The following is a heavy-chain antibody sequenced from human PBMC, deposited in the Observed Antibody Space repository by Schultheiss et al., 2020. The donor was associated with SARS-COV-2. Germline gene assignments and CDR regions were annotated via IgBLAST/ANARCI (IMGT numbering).Heavy chain of an antibody. J-gene: IGHJ3*02. D-gene: IGHD6-13*01. CDR3: AAYSSSSPFDI. V-gene: IGHV3-64*04. CDR1: GFTFSSYA. CDR2: ISSNGGST. Sequence: GGSLRLSCSASGFTFSSYAMHWVRQAPGKGLEYVSAISSNGGSTYYADSVKGRFTISRDNSKNTLYLQMNSLRAEDTAVYYCAAYSSSSPFDIWGQGTMVTVSS.